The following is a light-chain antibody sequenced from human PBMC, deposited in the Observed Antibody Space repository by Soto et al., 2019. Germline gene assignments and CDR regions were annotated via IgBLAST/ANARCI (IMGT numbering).Light chain of an antibody. CDR3: CSYAGSYTLVI. V-gene: IGLV2-11*01. J-gene: IGLJ2*01. Sequence: QSVLTQPRSVSGSPGQSVTISCTGTSSDVGGYDYVSWYQQHPGEAPKLIIYDVTERPSGVPDRFSGSRSGNTASLTISGLQAEDEADYHCCSYAGSYTLVIFGGATQLTVL. CDR2: DVT. CDR1: SSDVGGYDY.